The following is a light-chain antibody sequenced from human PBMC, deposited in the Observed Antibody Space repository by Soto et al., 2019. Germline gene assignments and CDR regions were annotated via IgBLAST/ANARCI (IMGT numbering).Light chain of an antibody. CDR1: TSDFVNYNY. J-gene: IGLJ2*01. Sequence: QSALTQPASLSGSPGQSVTISCSGTTSDFVNYNYVSWYQHHPGKAPQLILFEVSNRPSGVSSRFSGSKSGNTASLIISGLQAEDEAYYYCSSYTVSTDVVFCGGTQLTVL. CDR3: SSYTVSTDVV. CDR2: EVS. V-gene: IGLV2-14*01.